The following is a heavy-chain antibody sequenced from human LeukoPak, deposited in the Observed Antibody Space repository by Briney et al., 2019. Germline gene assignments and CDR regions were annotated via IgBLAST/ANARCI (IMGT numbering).Heavy chain of an antibody. CDR2: MNPNSGNT. CDR3: ARGRRHYDFWSGYYRNYYFDY. V-gene: IGHV1-8*01. CDR1: GYTFTSYD. Sequence: ASVKVSCKASGYTFTSYDINWVRQATGQGLEWMGWMNPNSGNTGYAQKFQGRVTMTRNTPISTAYMELSSLRSEDTAVYYCARGRRHYDFWSGYYRNYYFDYWGQGTLVTVSS. D-gene: IGHD3-3*01. J-gene: IGHJ4*02.